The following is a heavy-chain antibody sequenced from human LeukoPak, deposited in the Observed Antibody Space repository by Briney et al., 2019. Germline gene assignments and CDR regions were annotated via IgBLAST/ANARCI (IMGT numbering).Heavy chain of an antibody. Sequence: ASVKVSCKASGYTFTSYYMHWVRQAPGQGLEWMGIINPSGGSTSYAQKFQGRVTMTRDTSTSTVYMELSSLRSEDTAVYYCARDIGRRQCLADCDWFDPWGQGTLVTVSS. D-gene: IGHD6-19*01. J-gene: IGHJ5*02. V-gene: IGHV1-46*01. CDR1: GYTFTSYY. CDR2: INPSGGST. CDR3: ARDIGRRQCLADCDWFDP.